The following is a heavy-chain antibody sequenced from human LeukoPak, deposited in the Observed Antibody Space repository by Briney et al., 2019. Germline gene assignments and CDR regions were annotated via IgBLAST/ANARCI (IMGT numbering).Heavy chain of an antibody. Sequence: PGGSLRLSCAASGFTFSSYAMHWVRQAPGKGLEWVAVISYDGSNKYYADSVKGRFTISRDNSKNTLYLQMNSLRAEDTVVYYCARSYYYGSGSPPWPFDYWGQGTLVTVSS. CDR3: ARSYYYGSGSPPWPFDY. CDR2: ISYDGSNK. CDR1: GFTFSSYA. V-gene: IGHV3-30-3*01. J-gene: IGHJ4*02. D-gene: IGHD3-10*01.